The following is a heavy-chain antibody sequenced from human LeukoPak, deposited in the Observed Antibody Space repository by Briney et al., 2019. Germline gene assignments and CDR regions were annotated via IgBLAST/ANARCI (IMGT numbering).Heavy chain of an antibody. CDR3: ARGRYSYGLVDY. CDR2: MNPNSGNT. Sequence: ASVKVSCKASGDTFTSYDINWVRQATGQGLEWMGWMNPNSGNTGYAQKFQGRVTMTRNTSISTAYMELSSLRSEDTAVYYCARGRYSYGLVDYWDQGTLVTVSS. V-gene: IGHV1-8*01. D-gene: IGHD5-18*01. CDR1: GDTFTSYD. J-gene: IGHJ4*02.